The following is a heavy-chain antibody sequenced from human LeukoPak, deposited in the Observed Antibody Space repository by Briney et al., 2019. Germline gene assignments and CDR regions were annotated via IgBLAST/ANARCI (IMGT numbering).Heavy chain of an antibody. J-gene: IGHJ6*02. Sequence: GGSLRLSCAASGFTFDDYAMHWVRQAPGKGLEWVSGSSWNSGSIGYADSVKGRFTISRDNAKNSLYLQMNSLRAEDTALYYCAKDIWAAADPAGYYYYGMGVWGQRTTVTVSS. CDR2: SSWNSGSI. V-gene: IGHV3-9*01. CDR3: AKDIWAAADPAGYYYYGMGV. D-gene: IGHD6-13*01. CDR1: GFTFDDYA.